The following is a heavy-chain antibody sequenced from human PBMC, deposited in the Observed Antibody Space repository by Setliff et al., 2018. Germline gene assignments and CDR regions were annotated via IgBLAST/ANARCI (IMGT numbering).Heavy chain of an antibody. V-gene: IGHV3-7*01. CDR1: GLTFNNYW. J-gene: IGHJ4*02. CDR2: IKQDGSEK. D-gene: IGHD6-19*01. Sequence: PGGSLRLSCAASGLTFNNYWMNWVRQAPGRGLEWVANIKQDGSEKYYVDSVKGRFTISRDNAKNSLFLQMNNLRAEDTAVYHCAAGGGWLIDYWGQGTLVTVSS. CDR3: AAGGGWLIDY.